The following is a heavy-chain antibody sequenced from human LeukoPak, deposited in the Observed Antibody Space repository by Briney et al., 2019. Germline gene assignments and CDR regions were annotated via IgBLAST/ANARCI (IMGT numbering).Heavy chain of an antibody. CDR2: INPSGGST. D-gene: IGHD3-22*01. J-gene: IGHJ3*02. CDR1: GYTFTSYY. Sequence: PWASVKVSCKAPGYTFTSYYMHWVRQAPGQGLEWMGIINPSGGSTSYPQKFQGRVTMTRDTSTSTVYMELSSLRSEDTAVYYCARKTYYYDSSGYLDGAFDIWGQGTMVTVSS. CDR3: ARKTYYYDSSGYLDGAFDI. V-gene: IGHV1-46*01.